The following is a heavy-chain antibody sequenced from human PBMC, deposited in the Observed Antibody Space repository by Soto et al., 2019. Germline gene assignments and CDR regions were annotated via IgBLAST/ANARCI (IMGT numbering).Heavy chain of an antibody. Sequence: ASVKVSCKASGYTFTDYFIHWVRQAPGQGLEWMGWINPNTGGTSFAPKFLGRVTMTRDTSITTAYMELRSLRPDDTAMYYCAKDKYHIAATGPADVWGQGTTVTAP. D-gene: IGHD6-13*01. J-gene: IGHJ6*02. CDR3: AKDKYHIAATGPADV. V-gene: IGHV1-2*02. CDR2: INPNTGGT. CDR1: GYTFTDYF.